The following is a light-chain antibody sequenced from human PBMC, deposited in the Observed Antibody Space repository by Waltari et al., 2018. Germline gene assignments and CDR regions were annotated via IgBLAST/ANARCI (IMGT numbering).Light chain of an antibody. V-gene: IGLV2-14*01. J-gene: IGLJ1*01. Sequence: QSALTQPASVPGSPGQSITIPCPGTSSDVGGYNYVSWYQHHPGNVPKLIISEVNMRPSGVSHRFSGSKSGNTASLSISGLQTEDEADYYCSSYTSSTTLVFGTGTKVTVL. CDR2: EVN. CDR3: SSYTSSTTLV. CDR1: SSDVGGYNY.